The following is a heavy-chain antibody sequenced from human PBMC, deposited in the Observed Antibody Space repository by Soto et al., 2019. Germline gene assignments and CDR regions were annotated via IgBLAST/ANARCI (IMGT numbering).Heavy chain of an antibody. V-gene: IGHV1-18*01. D-gene: IGHD1-1*01. CDR2: ISAHNGNT. Sequence: QVHLVQSGAEVKKPGASVKVSCKGSGYTSTSYGITWVRQAPGQGLEWMGWISAHNGNTDYAQKLQGRVTVTRDTSTSTAYMELRSLKSDVTAVYYCARGRYGDYWGQGALVTVSS. CDR1: GYTSTSYG. J-gene: IGHJ4*02. CDR3: ARGRYGDY.